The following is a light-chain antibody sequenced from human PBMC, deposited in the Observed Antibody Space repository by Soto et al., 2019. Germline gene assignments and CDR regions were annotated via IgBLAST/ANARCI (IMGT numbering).Light chain of an antibody. CDR2: DAS. V-gene: IGKV1-9*01. CDR1: QGISSY. J-gene: IGKJ5*01. CDR3: QHLDSYST. Sequence: DIQLTQSPSFLSASVGDRVTITCRASQGISSYLAWYQQKPGKAPKLLIYDASTLQSGVPSRFSGSGSGTEFTLTISSLQPEDFATYYCQHLDSYSTCGQGTRLEIK.